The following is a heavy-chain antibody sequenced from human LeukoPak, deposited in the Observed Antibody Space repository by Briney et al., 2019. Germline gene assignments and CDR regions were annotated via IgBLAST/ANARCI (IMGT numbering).Heavy chain of an antibody. CDR2: INPNSGGT. J-gene: IGHJ5*02. D-gene: IGHD2-2*01. V-gene: IGHV1-2*04. Sequence: ASVKVSCKASGYTFTGYYMHWVRQAPGQGLEWMGWINPNSGGTNYAQKLQGWVTMTRDTSISTAYMELSRLRSDDTAVYYCARSPYCSSTSCYYWFDPWGQGTLVTVSS. CDR1: GYTFTGYY. CDR3: ARSPYCSSTSCYYWFDP.